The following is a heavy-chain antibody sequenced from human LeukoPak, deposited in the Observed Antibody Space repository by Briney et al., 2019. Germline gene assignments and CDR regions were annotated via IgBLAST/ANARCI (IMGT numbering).Heavy chain of an antibody. V-gene: IGHV1-46*01. Sequence: ASVKVSCKAPGYTFTSYGISWVRQAPGQGPEWMGVISPSGGSTTYAQKFQGRVTLTRDMSTSTDYLELSSLRSEDTAVYYCARVKSYYYDTSDKDAFDIWGQGTMVTVSS. CDR3: ARVKSYYYDTSDKDAFDI. D-gene: IGHD3-22*01. CDR2: ISPSGGST. J-gene: IGHJ3*02. CDR1: GYTFTSYG.